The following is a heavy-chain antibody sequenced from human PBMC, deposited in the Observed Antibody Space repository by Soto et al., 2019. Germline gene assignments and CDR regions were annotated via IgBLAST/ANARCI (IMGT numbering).Heavy chain of an antibody. CDR1: GGTFSSYT. CDR3: PREERIPIVVVVAESECGAFDI. V-gene: IGHV1-69*08. J-gene: IGHJ3*02. D-gene: IGHD2-15*01. CDR2: IIPILGIA. Sequence: QVQLVQSGAEVKKPGSSVKVSCKASGGTFSSYTISWVRQAPRQGLEWMGRIIPILGIANYAQKFQGRVTITADKSTSTAYMELSSLRSEDTAVYYCPREERIPIVVVVAESECGAFDIWGQGTMVTVSS.